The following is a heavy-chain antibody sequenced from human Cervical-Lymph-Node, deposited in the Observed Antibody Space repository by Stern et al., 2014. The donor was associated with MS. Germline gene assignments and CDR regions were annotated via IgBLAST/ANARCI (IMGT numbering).Heavy chain of an antibody. Sequence: VQLLQSGGGVKKPGSSVKVSCKASGDTFSNYAINWVRQAPGQGLEWMGGIIHIFGTPNYTHKCQGTVTITADDSTSTAYLELNSLRSEDTSVYYWATPSTVTVGDLDVWGQGTTVTVSS. CDR3: ATPSTVTVGDLDV. D-gene: IGHD4-17*01. CDR2: IIHIFGTP. J-gene: IGHJ6*02. CDR1: GDTFSNYA. V-gene: IGHV1-69*01.